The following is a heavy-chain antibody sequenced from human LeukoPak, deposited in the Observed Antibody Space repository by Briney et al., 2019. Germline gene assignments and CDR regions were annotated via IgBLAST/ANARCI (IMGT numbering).Heavy chain of an antibody. CDR2: IYYSGST. V-gene: IGHV4-39*01. D-gene: IGHD7-27*01. CDR3: ARRGNWDPFDY. Sequence: PSETLSLTCTVSGDSINSSDYYWAWIRQPPGEGLEWIGTIYYSGSTYYMSSLKSRLTISVDSSKNQFSLKMISVTAADTGVYYCARRGNWDPFDYWGQGALVTVSS. J-gene: IGHJ4*02. CDR1: GDSINSSDYY.